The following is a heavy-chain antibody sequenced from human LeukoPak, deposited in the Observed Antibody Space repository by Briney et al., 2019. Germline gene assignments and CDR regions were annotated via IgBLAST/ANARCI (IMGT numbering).Heavy chain of an antibody. Sequence: GRSLRLSCAASGFSFSTYAMHWVRQAPGKGLEWVSYISSSSTTIYYGDSVKGRFTISRDNAKNSLYLQMNSLRAEDTAVYYCAKARYYDFWSDPFDPWGQGTLVTVSS. CDR3: AKARYYDFWSDPFDP. V-gene: IGHV3-48*01. J-gene: IGHJ5*02. CDR1: GFSFSTYA. D-gene: IGHD3-3*01. CDR2: ISSSSTTI.